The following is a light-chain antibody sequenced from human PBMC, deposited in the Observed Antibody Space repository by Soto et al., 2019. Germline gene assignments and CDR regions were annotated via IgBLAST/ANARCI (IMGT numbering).Light chain of an antibody. J-gene: IGKJ2*01. CDR1: QSIITY. CDR3: QQSYSTPRT. CDR2: AAS. Sequence: DIQMTQSPSSLSASVGDRVTITCRASQSIITYLNWYQQKPGKAPNLLISAASSLQSGVPSRFSGSGSGTEFTLTISSLQPEDFATYYGQQSYSTPRTFGQGTKLEIK. V-gene: IGKV1-39*01.